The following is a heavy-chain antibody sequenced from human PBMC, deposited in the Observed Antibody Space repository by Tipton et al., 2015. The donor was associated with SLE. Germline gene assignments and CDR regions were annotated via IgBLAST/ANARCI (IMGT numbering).Heavy chain of an antibody. CDR2: SYDSGRGYISGSGSGGT. Sequence: TLSLTCTVPGGSIYSYYWNWIRQPPGKGLEWIGYSYDSGRGYISGSGSGGTNYNPSLKSRVTISVDTSKNQFSLKLSSVTAADTAVYYCVRLRSKGLIDYWGQGTLVTVSS. D-gene: IGHD2-8*01. V-gene: IGHV4-59*12. CDR1: GGSIYSYY. J-gene: IGHJ4*02. CDR3: VRLRSKGLIDY.